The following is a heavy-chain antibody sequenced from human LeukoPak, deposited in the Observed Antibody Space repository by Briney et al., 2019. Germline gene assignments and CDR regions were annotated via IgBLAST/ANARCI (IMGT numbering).Heavy chain of an antibody. Sequence: TGGSLRLSCAASGFTVSSNYMSWVRQAPGKGLEWVSVIYSGGSTYYADSVKGRFTISRDNSKNTLYLQMNSLRAEDTAVYYCARWVYSSGWYVFDYWSQGTLVTVSS. CDR2: IYSGGST. CDR3: ARWVYSSGWYVFDY. J-gene: IGHJ4*02. D-gene: IGHD6-19*01. CDR1: GFTVSSNY. V-gene: IGHV3-53*01.